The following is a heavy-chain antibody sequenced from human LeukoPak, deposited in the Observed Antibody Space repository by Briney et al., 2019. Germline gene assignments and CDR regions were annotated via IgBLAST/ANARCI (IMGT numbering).Heavy chain of an antibody. J-gene: IGHJ4*02. V-gene: IGHV1-2*02. Sequence: ASVKVSCKASGYTFTGYYMHWVRQAPGQGLEWMGWINPNSGGTNYAQKFQGRVTMTRDTSISTAYMELSRLRSDDTAVYYCARGRSVNYYGQDYWGQGTLVTVS. CDR2: INPNSGGT. CDR1: GYTFTGYY. D-gene: IGHD3-10*01. CDR3: ARGRSVNYYGQDY.